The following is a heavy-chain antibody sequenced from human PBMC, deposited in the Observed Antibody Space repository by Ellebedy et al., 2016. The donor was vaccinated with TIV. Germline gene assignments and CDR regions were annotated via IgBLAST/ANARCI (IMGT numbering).Heavy chain of an antibody. CDR1: GFTFSSYG. CDR3: ARRVGYSSGWLNYYGMDV. D-gene: IGHD6-19*01. J-gene: IGHJ6*02. V-gene: IGHV3-33*01. Sequence: GGSLRLSXAASGFTFSSYGMHWVRQAPGKGLEWVAVIWYDGSKKYYVDSVKGRFTISRDNAKNSLYLQMNSLRAEDTAVYYCARRVGYSSGWLNYYGMDVWGQGTTVTVSS. CDR2: IWYDGSKK.